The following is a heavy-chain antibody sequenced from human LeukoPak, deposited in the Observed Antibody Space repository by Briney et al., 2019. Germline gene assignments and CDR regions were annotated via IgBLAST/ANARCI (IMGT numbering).Heavy chain of an antibody. CDR1: GFTFSSYG. J-gene: IGHJ6*02. CDR2: ISYDGSNK. V-gene: IGHV3-30*03. Sequence: PGRSLRLSCAASGFTFSSYGMHWVRQAPGKGLEWVAVISYDGSNKYYADSVKGRFTISRDNSKNTLYLQMNSLRAEDTAVYYCAHSITMIVVVDYYGMDVWGQGTTVTVSS. CDR3: AHSITMIVVVDYYGMDV. D-gene: IGHD3-22*01.